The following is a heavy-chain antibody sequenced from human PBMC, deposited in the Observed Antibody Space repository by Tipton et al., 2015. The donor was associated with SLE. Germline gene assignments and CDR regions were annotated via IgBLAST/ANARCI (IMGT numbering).Heavy chain of an antibody. Sequence: TLSLTCTVSGGSISSHYWRWIRQPPGKGLDWIGRIYTSGRTNYNPSLKSRVTISLDTSKNQFSLRLNSVTAADTAVYYCARGYCFAGSCYSFDYWGQGALVTVSS. J-gene: IGHJ4*02. D-gene: IGHD2-15*01. CDR1: GGSISSHY. CDR3: ARGYCFAGSCYSFDY. CDR2: IYTSGRT. V-gene: IGHV4-4*08.